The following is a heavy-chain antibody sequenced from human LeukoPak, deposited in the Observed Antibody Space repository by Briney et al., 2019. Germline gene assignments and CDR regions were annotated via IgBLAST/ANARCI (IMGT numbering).Heavy chain of an antibody. D-gene: IGHD3-22*01. CDR3: ARDPAEYYYDSSGYSPLPGD. CDR2: IWYDGSNK. V-gene: IGHV3-33*01. J-gene: IGHJ4*02. CDR1: GFTFSSYG. Sequence: PGGSLRLSCAASGFTFSSYGMRWVRQAPGKGLEWVAVIWYDGSNKYYADSVKGRFTISRDNSKNTLYLQMNSLRAEDTAVYYCARDPAEYYYDSSGYSPLPGDWGQGTLVTVSS.